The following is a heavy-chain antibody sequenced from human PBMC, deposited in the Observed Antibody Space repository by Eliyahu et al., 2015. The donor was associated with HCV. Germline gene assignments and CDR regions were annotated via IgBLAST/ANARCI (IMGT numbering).Heavy chain of an antibody. CDR3: SRDLYYYLSGAYYLDL. V-gene: IGHV4-61*02. D-gene: IGHD3-10*01. J-gene: IGHJ2*01. CDR2: IXTSGST. Sequence: QVQLQESGPGLVKPLQTLSLTCTVSGXXISSGSYYWXWXRQPAGKGLEWIGRIXTSGSTNYNPSLKSRVTISVDTSKNQFSLNLSSVTAADTAVYYCSRDLYYYLSGAYYLDLWGRGTLVTVSS. CDR1: GXXISSGSYY.